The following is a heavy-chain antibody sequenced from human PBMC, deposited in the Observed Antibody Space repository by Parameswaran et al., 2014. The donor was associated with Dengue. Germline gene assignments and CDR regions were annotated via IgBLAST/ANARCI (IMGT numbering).Heavy chain of an antibody. CDR2: ISAYNGNT. Sequence: WVRQAPGQGLEWMGWISAYNGNTNYAQKLQGRVTMTTDTSTSTAYMELRSLRSDDTAVYYCARDEGAAIVGFDYWGQGTLVTVSS. J-gene: IGHJ4*02. CDR3: ARDEGAAIVGFDY. D-gene: IGHD2-2*01. V-gene: IGHV1-18*01.